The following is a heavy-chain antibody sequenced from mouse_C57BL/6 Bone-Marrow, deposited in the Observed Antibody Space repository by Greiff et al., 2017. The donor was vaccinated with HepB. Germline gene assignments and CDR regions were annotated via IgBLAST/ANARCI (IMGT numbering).Heavy chain of an antibody. CDR2: INYDGSST. V-gene: IGHV5-16*01. D-gene: IGHD1-1*01. CDR1: GFTFSDYY. J-gene: IGHJ1*01. Sequence: EVQLQESEGGLVQPGSSMKLSCTASGFTFSDYYMAWVRQVPEKGLEWVANINYDGSSTYYLDSLKSRFIISRDNAKNILYLQMSSLKSEDTATYYCAKAFGITPVVDSCYTDVWGARAPVTVSS. CDR3: AKAFGITPVVDSCYTDV.